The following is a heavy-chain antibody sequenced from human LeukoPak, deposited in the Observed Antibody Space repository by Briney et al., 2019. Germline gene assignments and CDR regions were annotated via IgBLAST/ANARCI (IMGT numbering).Heavy chain of an antibody. CDR2: IYYSGST. V-gene: IGHV4-39*07. Sequence: SETLSLTCTVSGGSISSSSHYWGWIRQPPGKGLEWIGSIYYSGSTYYNPSLKSRFTISVDTSKNQFSLKLSSVTAADTAVYYCARDLGGYVDYWGQGTLVTVSS. J-gene: IGHJ4*02. CDR3: ARDLGGYVDY. D-gene: IGHD3-22*01. CDR1: GGSISSSSHY.